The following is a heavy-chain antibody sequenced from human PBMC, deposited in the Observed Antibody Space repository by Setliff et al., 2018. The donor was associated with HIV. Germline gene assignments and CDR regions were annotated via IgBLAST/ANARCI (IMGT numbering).Heavy chain of an antibody. D-gene: IGHD1-26*01. Sequence: PSETLSLTCAVYGGSFIDHKWRWIRQSPGKGLEWIGSIYYSGSTYYNPSLKSRVTISVDTSKNQFSLKLTSVTAADTAVYYCARHRLGGTYSREPFDIWGQGTAGTVS. V-gene: IGHV4-39*01. CDR1: GGSFIDHK. CDR3: ARHRLGGTYSREPFDI. J-gene: IGHJ3*02. CDR2: IYYSGST.